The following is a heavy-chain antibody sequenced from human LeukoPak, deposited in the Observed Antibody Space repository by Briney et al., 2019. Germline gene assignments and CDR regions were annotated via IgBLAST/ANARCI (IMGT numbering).Heavy chain of an antibody. Sequence: PGGSLRLSCAASGFTFSSYAMSWVRPAPGKGLEWVSAISGSGGSTYYADSVKGRFTISRDNSKNTLYLQMNSLRAEDTAVYYCAKCDSSGWYLFDYWGQGTLVTVSS. V-gene: IGHV3-23*01. D-gene: IGHD6-19*01. CDR1: GFTFSSYA. CDR3: AKCDSSGWYLFDY. CDR2: ISGSGGST. J-gene: IGHJ4*02.